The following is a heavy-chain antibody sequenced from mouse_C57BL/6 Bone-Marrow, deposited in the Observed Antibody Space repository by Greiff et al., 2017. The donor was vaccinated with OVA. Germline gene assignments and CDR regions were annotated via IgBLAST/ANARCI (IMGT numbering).Heavy chain of an antibody. CDR2: INPSNGGT. J-gene: IGHJ3*01. D-gene: IGHD3-2*02. Sequence: QVQLQQPGSELVKPAASVKLSCKASGYTFTSYWMHWVKQRPGQGLEWIGNINPSNGGTNYNEKFKSKATLTVDKSSSTAYMQLSSLTSEDSAVYYCARPDSSGYTFAYWGQGTLVTVSA. CDR1: GYTFTSYW. CDR3: ARPDSSGYTFAY. V-gene: IGHV1-53*01.